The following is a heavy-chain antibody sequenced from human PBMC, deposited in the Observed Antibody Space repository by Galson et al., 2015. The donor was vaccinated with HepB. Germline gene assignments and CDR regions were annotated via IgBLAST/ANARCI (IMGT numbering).Heavy chain of an antibody. V-gene: IGHV1-18*01. CDR3: ARGGVATIGRPTFDY. J-gene: IGHJ4*02. D-gene: IGHD5-12*01. CDR1: GYTFSTYG. Sequence: SVKVSCKASGYTFSTYGISWVRQAPGQGLEWMGWISGYNGNTNYAQKFQGRVTMTADRATTTAYMEVRSLRYGDTAVYYCARGGVATIGRPTFDYWGQGTLVTVSS. CDR2: ISGYNGNT.